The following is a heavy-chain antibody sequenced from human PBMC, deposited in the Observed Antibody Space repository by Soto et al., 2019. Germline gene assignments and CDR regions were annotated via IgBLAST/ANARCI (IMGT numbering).Heavy chain of an antibody. Sequence: TLSLTCAVSGGSISSGGYSWSWIRQPPGKGLEWIGYIYHSGSTYYNPSLKSRVTISVDRSKNQFSLKLSSVTAADTAVYYCATELEAFDIWGQGTMVTVS. V-gene: IGHV4-30-2*01. J-gene: IGHJ3*02. CDR3: ATELEAFDI. CDR2: IYHSGST. D-gene: IGHD1-7*01. CDR1: GGSISSGGYS.